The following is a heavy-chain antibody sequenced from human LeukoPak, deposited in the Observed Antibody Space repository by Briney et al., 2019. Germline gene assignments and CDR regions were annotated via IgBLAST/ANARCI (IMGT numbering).Heavy chain of an antibody. D-gene: IGHD6-25*01. J-gene: IGHJ4*02. CDR2: VYPGDSDT. Sequence: GESLKISCKGSGYSFGDYWIAWVRQMPGKGLEWMGIVYPGDSDTTYSPSFQGQVTFSADKSIKTAYLQWSSLMASDSAMYYCAKYDSSGYIDYWGQGTLVTVSS. CDR1: GYSFGDYW. V-gene: IGHV5-51*01. CDR3: AKYDSSGYIDY.